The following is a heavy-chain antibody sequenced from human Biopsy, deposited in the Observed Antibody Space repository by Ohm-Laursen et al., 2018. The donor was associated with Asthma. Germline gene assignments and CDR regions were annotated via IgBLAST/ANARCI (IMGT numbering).Heavy chain of an antibody. CDR1: GFTVSRDH. CDR2: IYSGGTS. CDR3: ARGDSSNWSHYYFDY. Sequence: SLRLSCAASGFTVSRDHMFWVRQAPGKGLEWVSVIYSGGTSHTADSVRGRFTISRDYSKSTLYLQMHGLRAEDTAVYYCARGDSSNWSHYYFDYWGQGTLVTVSS. V-gene: IGHV3-53*01. J-gene: IGHJ4*02. D-gene: IGHD3-22*01.